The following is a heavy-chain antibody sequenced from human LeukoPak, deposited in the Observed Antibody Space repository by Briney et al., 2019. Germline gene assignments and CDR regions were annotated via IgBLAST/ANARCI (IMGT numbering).Heavy chain of an antibody. CDR3: VKDRYSGPEN. D-gene: IGHD4-11*01. Sequence: PGGSLRLSCAASGFTFSSYGMHWVRQAPGKGLEWVTFIRYDGSNKYYADSVKGRFTISRDNSKNTPYLQMNSLRAEDTAVYYCVKDRYSGPENWGQGTLVTVSS. J-gene: IGHJ4*02. CDR1: GFTFSSYG. V-gene: IGHV3-30*02. CDR2: IRYDGSNK.